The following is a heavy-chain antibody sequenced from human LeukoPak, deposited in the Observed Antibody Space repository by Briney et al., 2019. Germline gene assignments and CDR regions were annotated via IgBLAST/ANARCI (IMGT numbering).Heavy chain of an antibody. J-gene: IGHJ6*02. Sequence: SETLSLTCTVSGVSLSSGGHYWSCIRQHPGRGLEWIGYIYYSGSTYYNPSLKSRVTISVDTSKNQFSLKLSSVTAADTAVYYCAREGRYSPHLPEDYYYGMDVWGQGTTVTVSS. CDR1: GVSLSSGGHY. V-gene: IGHV4-31*03. CDR2: IYYSGST. CDR3: AREGRYSPHLPEDYYYGMDV. D-gene: IGHD1-1*01.